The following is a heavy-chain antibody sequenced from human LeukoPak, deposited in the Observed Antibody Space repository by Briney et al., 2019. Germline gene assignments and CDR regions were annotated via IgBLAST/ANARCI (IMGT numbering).Heavy chain of an antibody. Sequence: SVKVSCKASGGTFSSYVISWVRQAPGQGLEWMGGIIPIFGTANYAQKFQGSVTVTADESTSTAYMELSSLRSEDTAVYYCARDGRITMVRGVISWFDPWGQGTLVTVSS. CDR3: ARDGRITMVRGVISWFDP. CDR1: GGTFSSYV. J-gene: IGHJ5*02. CDR2: IIPIFGTA. V-gene: IGHV1-69*13. D-gene: IGHD3-10*01.